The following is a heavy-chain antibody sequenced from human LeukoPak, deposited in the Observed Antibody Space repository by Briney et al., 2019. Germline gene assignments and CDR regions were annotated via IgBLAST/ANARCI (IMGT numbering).Heavy chain of an antibody. CDR1: GGTFSSYA. D-gene: IGHD5-12*01. J-gene: IGHJ5*02. Sequence: PSASVKVSCKASGGTFSSYAISWVRQAPGQGLEWMGGIIQIFGTANYAQKFQGRVTITTDESTSTAYMGLSSLRSEDTAVYYCARVTADSGYDRGNWFDPWGRGTRLTVSS. CDR2: IIQIFGTA. V-gene: IGHV1-69*05. CDR3: ARVTADSGYDRGNWFDP.